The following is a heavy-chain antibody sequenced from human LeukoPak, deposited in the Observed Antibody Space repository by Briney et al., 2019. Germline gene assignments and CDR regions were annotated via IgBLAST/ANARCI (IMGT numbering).Heavy chain of an antibody. D-gene: IGHD2-15*01. V-gene: IGHV3-66*01. J-gene: IGHJ3*02. CDR1: EFSVGSNY. CDR2: IYSGGST. CDR3: AGENVGYCSGGSCYSGFDI. Sequence: GGSLRLSCAASEFSVGSNYMTWVRQAPGKGLEWVSLIYSGGSTYYADSVKGRFTISRDNSKNTLYLQMNSLRAEDTAVYYCAGENVGYCSGGSCYSGFDIWGQGTMVTVSS.